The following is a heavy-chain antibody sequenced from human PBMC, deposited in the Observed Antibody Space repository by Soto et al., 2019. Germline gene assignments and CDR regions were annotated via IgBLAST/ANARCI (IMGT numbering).Heavy chain of an antibody. CDR2: ISGSGGST. D-gene: IGHD3-9*01. J-gene: IGHJ6*03. Sequence: HPGGSLSPSCEASGFTCRRYAMSWVRQAPGLGLEWVSAISGSGGSTYYADSVKGRFTISRDNSKNTLYLQMNSLRAEDTAVYYCAKDSGRYFDSYYCYYYMDVWGKGTTVTVSS. CDR3: AKDSGRYFDSYYCYYYMDV. V-gene: IGHV3-23*01. CDR1: GFTCRRYA.